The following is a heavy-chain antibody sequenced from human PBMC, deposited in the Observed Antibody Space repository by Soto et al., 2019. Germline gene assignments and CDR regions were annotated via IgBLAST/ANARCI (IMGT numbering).Heavy chain of an antibody. CDR2: IYYSGST. CDR3: AREGWEPGDAFDI. V-gene: IGHV4-61*01. J-gene: IGHJ3*02. D-gene: IGHD1-26*01. CDR1: GGSVSSGSYY. Sequence: PSETLSLTCTVSGGSVSSGSYYWSWIRQPPGKGLERIGYIYYSGSTNYNPSLKSRVTISVDTSKNQFSLKLSSVTAADTAVYYCAREGWEPGDAFDIWGQGTMVTVSS.